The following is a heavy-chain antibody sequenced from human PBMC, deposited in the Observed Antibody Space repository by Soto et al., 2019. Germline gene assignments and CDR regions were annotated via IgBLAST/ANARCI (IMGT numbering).Heavy chain of an antibody. Sequence: SETLSLTCTVSGGSISSYYWSWIRQPPGKGLEWIGYIYYSGSTNYNPSLKSRVTISVDTSKNQCSLKLSSVTAADTAVYYCARHVKTPWRTFYYYYYMDVWGKGTTVTVSS. CDR1: GGSISSYY. V-gene: IGHV4-59*08. CDR3: ARHVKTPWRTFYYYYYMDV. CDR2: IYYSGST. J-gene: IGHJ6*03.